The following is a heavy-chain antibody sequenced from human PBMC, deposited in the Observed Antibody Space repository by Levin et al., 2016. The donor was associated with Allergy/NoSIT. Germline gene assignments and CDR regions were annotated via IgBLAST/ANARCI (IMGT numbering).Heavy chain of an antibody. CDR2: ISSSSSTI. Sequence: WIRQPPGKGLEWVSYISSSSSTIYYADSVKGRFTISRDNAKNSLYLQMNSLRAEDTAVYYCARGRYYDFWSGYYTDYGMDVWGQGTTVTVSS. D-gene: IGHD3-3*01. J-gene: IGHJ6*02. V-gene: IGHV3-48*03. CDR3: ARGRYYDFWSGYYTDYGMDV.